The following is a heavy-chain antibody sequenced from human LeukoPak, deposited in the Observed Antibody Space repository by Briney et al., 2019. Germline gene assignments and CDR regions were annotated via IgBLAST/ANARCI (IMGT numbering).Heavy chain of an antibody. J-gene: IGHJ4*02. CDR3: ARGQVHGVQGVGFDY. D-gene: IGHD3-10*01. CDR1: GYTFTSYD. V-gene: IGHV1-8*03. Sequence: ASVKVSCKASGYTFTSYDINWVRQTTGQGLEWMGWMNPNSGNTGYAQKFQGRVTITRNTSISTAYMELSSLRSEDTAVYYCARGQVHGVQGVGFDYWGQGTLVTVSS. CDR2: MNPNSGNT.